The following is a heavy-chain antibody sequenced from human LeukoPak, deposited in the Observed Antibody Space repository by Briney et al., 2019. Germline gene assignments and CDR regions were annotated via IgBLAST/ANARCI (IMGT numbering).Heavy chain of an antibody. CDR2: ISGYNGNT. CDR1: GYTFTSYG. Sequence: ASAKVSCKASGYTFTSYGINWVRQAPGQGLEWTGWISGYNGNTNYAQKLQGRVTMTTDPSTTTAYMELRSLRSDDTAVYYCARDSIRSYAAFDYWGQGTLVTVSS. D-gene: IGHD2-2*01. V-gene: IGHV1-18*01. CDR3: ARDSIRSYAAFDY. J-gene: IGHJ4*02.